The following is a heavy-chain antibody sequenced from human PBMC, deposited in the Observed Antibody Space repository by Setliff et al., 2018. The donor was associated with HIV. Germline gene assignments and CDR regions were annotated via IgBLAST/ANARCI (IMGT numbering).Heavy chain of an antibody. CDR1: GDSVTTPYY. CDR3: ARGHYNFWSGYYTWYYFDY. Sequence: SETLSLTCTLSGDSVTTPYYWGWIRQPPGKGLEWLGDMNPSGSTNYNPYLKSRVTISTDTSKNQFSLKLSSVTAADTAVYYCARGHYNFWSGYYTWYYFDYWGQGTLVTVSS. J-gene: IGHJ4*02. D-gene: IGHD3-3*01. V-gene: IGHV4-38-2*02. CDR2: MNPSGST.